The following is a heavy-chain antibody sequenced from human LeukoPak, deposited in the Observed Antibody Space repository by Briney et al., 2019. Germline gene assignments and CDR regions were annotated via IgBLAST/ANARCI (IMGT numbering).Heavy chain of an antibody. CDR1: GGSISSGGYY. Sequence: SETLSLTCTVSGGSISSGGYYWSWIRQPPGKGLEWIGYTYYSGTNNYSPSLTSRGTISVDTSKNQISLNLRSVTAADTAVYYCARKKGRLIDYWGQGTLVTVSS. V-gene: IGHV4-31*03. J-gene: IGHJ4*02. CDR2: TYYSGTN. CDR3: ARKKGRLIDY.